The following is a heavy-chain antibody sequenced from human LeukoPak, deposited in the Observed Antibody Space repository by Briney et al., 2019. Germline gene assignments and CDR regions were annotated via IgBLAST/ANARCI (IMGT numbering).Heavy chain of an antibody. CDR1: GGTFSSYA. CDR3: ARGDSSGVGFDY. D-gene: IGHD3-22*01. V-gene: IGHV1-69*05. Sequence: GSSVKVSCKASGGTFSSYAISWVRQAPGQGLEWMGGIIPIFGTANYAQKFQGRVTITTDESTSTAYMELSSLRSDDTAVYYCARGDSSGVGFDYWGQGTLVTVSS. CDR2: IIPIFGTA. J-gene: IGHJ4*02.